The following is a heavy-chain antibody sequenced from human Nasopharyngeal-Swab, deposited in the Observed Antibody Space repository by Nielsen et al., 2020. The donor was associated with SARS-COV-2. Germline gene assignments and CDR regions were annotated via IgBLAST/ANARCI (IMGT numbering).Heavy chain of an antibody. CDR3: ARDARRGGVDY. Sequence: SATLSLTCTVSDGSIRRYYGTWIRHHPGKGLEWIGYIYYRGSPNYNPSLKSRVTISVDTSKNQFSLRLSSLTAADTAVYYCARDARRGGVDYWGQGTLVTVSS. D-gene: IGHD2-15*01. CDR2: IYYRGSP. CDR1: DGSIRRYY. J-gene: IGHJ4*02. V-gene: IGHV4-59*01.